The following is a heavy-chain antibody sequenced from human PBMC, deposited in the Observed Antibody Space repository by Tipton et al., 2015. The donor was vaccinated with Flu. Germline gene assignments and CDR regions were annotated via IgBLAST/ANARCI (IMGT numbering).Heavy chain of an antibody. J-gene: IGHJ4*02. CDR1: GFTLSNYW. Sequence: SLRLSCAASGFTLSNYWMHWVRQAPGKGLVWVSRINTDGSSINYADSVKGRFTISRDNAKNTLYLQMSSLRAEDTAVYYCAKDEHHYDGSGYYPDYWGQGALVTVSS. CDR3: AKDEHHYDGSGYYPDY. V-gene: IGHV3-74*01. CDR2: INTDGSSI. D-gene: IGHD3-22*01.